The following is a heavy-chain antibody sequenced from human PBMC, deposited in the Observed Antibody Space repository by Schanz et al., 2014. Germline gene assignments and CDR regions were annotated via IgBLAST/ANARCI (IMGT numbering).Heavy chain of an antibody. CDR2: IRYDGRKK. CDR3: AKELYSGSHYGWFDP. V-gene: IGHV3-30*02. D-gene: IGHD1-26*01. Sequence: QVQLVESGGGVVQPGGSLRLSCEASGFTFSSYGMHWVRQAPGKGLEWVTFIRYDGRKKYYVDSVKGRFTISRDNSNHTLYLQMNSLRADDTAVYYCAKELYSGSHYGWFDPWGQGTLVTVSS. CDR1: GFTFSSYG. J-gene: IGHJ5*02.